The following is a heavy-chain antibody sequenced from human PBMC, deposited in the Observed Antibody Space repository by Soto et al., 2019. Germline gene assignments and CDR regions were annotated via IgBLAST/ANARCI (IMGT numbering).Heavy chain of an antibody. Sequence: PSETLSLTCTVSGGSISSGDYYWSWIRQPPGKGLEWIGYIYYSGSTYYNPSLKSRVTISVDTSKNQFSLKLSSVTAADTAVYYCASSSTHLYGMDVWGQGTPVTVS. D-gene: IGHD6-13*01. V-gene: IGHV4-30-4*01. CDR2: IYYSGST. CDR1: GGSISSGDYY. CDR3: ASSSTHLYGMDV. J-gene: IGHJ6*02.